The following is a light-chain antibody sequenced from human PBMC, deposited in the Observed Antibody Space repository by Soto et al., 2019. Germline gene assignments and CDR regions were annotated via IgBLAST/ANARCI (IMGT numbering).Light chain of an antibody. CDR1: QSLLGW. V-gene: IGKV1-5*01. Sequence: DIQLTQSPSCLSSSVGDMFTITGRASQSLLGWLAWYQQRPGKAPKALIYDASTLASGVPSRFNGSGSGTEFTLTISSLQPDDFATYYCQQYITYSTFGQGTRLEIK. CDR2: DAS. CDR3: QQYITYST. J-gene: IGKJ5*01.